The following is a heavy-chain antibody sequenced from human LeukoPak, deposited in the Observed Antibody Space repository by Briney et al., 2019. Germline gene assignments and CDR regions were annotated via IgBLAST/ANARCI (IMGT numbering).Heavy chain of an antibody. CDR2: IYPGDSDA. J-gene: IGHJ4*02. CDR1: GYTFTTYW. D-gene: IGHD7-27*01. CDR3: ARQSNWAFDY. V-gene: IGHV5-51*01. Sequence: GESLKISCKGSGYTFTTYWLAWVRQMPGKGLEWLGIIYPGDSDARYSPSFQGQVTISVDKSISTAYLQWSSLKASDTAMYYCARQSNWAFDYWGQGTLVTVSS.